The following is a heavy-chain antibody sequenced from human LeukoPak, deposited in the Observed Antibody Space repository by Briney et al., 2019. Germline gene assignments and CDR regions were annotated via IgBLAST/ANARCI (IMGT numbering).Heavy chain of an antibody. CDR2: IYSGGST. CDR1: GFTVSRKY. V-gene: IGHV3-53*01. Sequence: PGGSLILSCATSGFTVSRKYMSWVRQAPGKGLEWVSVIYSGGSTYYADSVKGRFTISRDNSKNTLYLQMNSLRAEDTAVYYCARDGGYGSYVSPSNWYFDLWGRGTLVTVSS. D-gene: IGHD1-26*01. CDR3: ARDGGYGSYVSPSNWYFDL. J-gene: IGHJ2*01.